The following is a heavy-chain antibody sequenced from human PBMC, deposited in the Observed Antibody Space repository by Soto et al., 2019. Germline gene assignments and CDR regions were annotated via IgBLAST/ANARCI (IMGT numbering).Heavy chain of an antibody. J-gene: IGHJ3*01. CDR2: ILPFFGTA. Sequence: QVQLVQSGAEVKKPGSSVKVSCKASGGSFRREAINWLRQAPGQGPEWMGNILPFFGTADYAQKFQGRVTVTADMSTTTVDMELNSLRVEDTAVYYGAGGHEFGGNSGAFDVWGQGTTVIVSS. CDR1: GGSFRREA. D-gene: IGHD2-15*01. V-gene: IGHV1-69*14. CDR3: AGGHEFGGNSGAFDV.